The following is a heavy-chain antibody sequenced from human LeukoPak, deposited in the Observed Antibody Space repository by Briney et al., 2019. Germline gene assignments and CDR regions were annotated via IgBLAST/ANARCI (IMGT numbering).Heavy chain of an antibody. CDR2: ISSSSYI. V-gene: IGHV3-21*01. Sequence: GGSLRLSCAASGFTLSSYSMNWVRQAPGKRLEWVSSISSSSYIYYADSLKGRFTISRDNAKNSLYLQMNSLRAEDTAVYYCARDRNGDYYDSSGYSPWGQGTLVTVSS. CDR1: GFTLSSYS. CDR3: ARDRNGDYYDSSGYSP. D-gene: IGHD3-22*01. J-gene: IGHJ4*02.